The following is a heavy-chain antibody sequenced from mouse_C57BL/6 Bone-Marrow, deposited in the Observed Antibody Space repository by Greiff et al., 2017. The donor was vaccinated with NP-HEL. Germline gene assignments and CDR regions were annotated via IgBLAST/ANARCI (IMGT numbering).Heavy chain of an antibody. Sequence: VKLVESGPGLVAPSQSLSITCTVSGFSLTSYGVSWVRQPPGKGLEWLGVIWGDGSTNYHSALISRLSISKDNSKSQVFLKLTSLQTDDTATYYGAKAVVATDGWYFDVWGTGTTVTVAS. J-gene: IGHJ1*03. CDR2: IWGDGST. CDR3: AKAVVATDGWYFDV. CDR1: GFSLTSYG. D-gene: IGHD1-1*01. V-gene: IGHV2-3*01.